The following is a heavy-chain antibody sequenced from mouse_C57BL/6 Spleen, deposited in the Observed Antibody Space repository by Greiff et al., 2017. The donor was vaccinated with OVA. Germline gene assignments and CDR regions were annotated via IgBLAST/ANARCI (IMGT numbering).Heavy chain of an antibody. CDR2: IDPEDGET. J-gene: IGHJ3*01. V-gene: IGHV14-2*01. Sequence: VQLQQSGAELVKPGASVKLSCTASGFNINDYYMHWVKQRTEQGLEWIGRIDPEDGETKYAPKFQGKATITADTSSNTAYLQLSSLTSEDTAVYYYARVYYGGSYSAWFAYWGQGTLVTVSA. CDR3: ARVYYGGSYSAWFAY. D-gene: IGHD1-1*01. CDR1: GFNINDYY.